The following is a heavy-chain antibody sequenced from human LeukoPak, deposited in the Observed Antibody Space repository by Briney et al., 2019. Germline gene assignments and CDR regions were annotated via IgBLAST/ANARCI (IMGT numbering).Heavy chain of an antibody. V-gene: IGHV4-34*01. CDR1: GGSFSGYY. CDR2: INHSGST. Sequence: SETLSLTCAVYGGSFSGYYWSWIRQPPGKGLEWIGEINHSGSTNYNPSLKSRVTISVDTSKNQFSLKLSSVTAADTAVYYCAGGSGGFSMDVWGRGTTVTVSS. D-gene: IGHD1-26*01. J-gene: IGHJ6*03. CDR3: AGGSGGFSMDV.